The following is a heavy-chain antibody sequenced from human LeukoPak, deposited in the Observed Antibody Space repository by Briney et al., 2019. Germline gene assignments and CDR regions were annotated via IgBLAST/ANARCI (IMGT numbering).Heavy chain of an antibody. J-gene: IGHJ5*02. CDR3: ARDRAIFGVNRAGAAWFDP. Sequence: ASVKVSCKASGYTFTGYYMLWVRQAPGQGLEWMGWINPNSGGTNYAQKFQGRVTMTRDTSISTAYMELSRLRSDDTAVYYCARDRAIFGVNRAGAAWFDPWGQGTLVTVSS. CDR2: INPNSGGT. CDR1: GYTFTGYY. V-gene: IGHV1-2*02. D-gene: IGHD3-3*01.